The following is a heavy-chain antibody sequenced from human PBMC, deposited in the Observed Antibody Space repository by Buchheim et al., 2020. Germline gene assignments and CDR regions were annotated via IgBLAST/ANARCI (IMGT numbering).Heavy chain of an antibody. D-gene: IGHD4-11*01. V-gene: IGHV4-31*03. CDR2: IYYSGST. CDR1: GGSISSGGYY. J-gene: IGHJ4*02. CDR3: ARGRSDYSMFFDY. Sequence: QVQLQQWGAGLLKPSETLSLTCTVSGGSISSGGYYWSWIRQHPGKGLEWIGYIYYSGSTYYNPSLKSRVTISVDTSKNQFSLKLSSVTAADTAVYYCARGRSDYSMFFDYWGQGTL.